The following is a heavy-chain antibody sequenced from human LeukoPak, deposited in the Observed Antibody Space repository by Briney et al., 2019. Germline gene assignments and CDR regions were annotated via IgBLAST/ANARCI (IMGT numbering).Heavy chain of an antibody. Sequence: PGGSLRLSCVVSGFTFSTSAMSWVRQAPGKGLEWVSGISESGGSTYYADSVKGRFTISRDNSKNTLYLQMNSLRADDTAIYYCARNQQLGGHSYYYYGMDVWGQGTTVTVSS. D-gene: IGHD3-16*01. CDR1: GFTFSTSA. V-gene: IGHV3-23*01. J-gene: IGHJ6*02. CDR3: ARNQQLGGHSYYYYGMDV. CDR2: ISESGGST.